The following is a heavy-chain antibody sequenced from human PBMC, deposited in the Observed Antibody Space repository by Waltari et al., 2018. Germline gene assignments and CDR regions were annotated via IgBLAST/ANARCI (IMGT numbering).Heavy chain of an antibody. V-gene: IGHV3-7*01. CDR3: ARVYSPTHHFEY. Sequence: EVRLVESGSDLVMPVVSLRLSCVASALTYDIYRMGCVRQDPGKGLEWVANTRQDDISKYYVDSVKGRFTISRDNAKNSLYLQMSSLRAEDTAVYYCARVYSPTHHFEYWGQGTLVTVSS. CDR2: TRQDDISK. J-gene: IGHJ4*02. CDR1: ALTYDIYR. D-gene: IGHD2-15*01.